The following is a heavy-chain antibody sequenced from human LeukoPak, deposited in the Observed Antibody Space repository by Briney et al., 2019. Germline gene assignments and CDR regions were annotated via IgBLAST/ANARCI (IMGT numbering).Heavy chain of an antibody. J-gene: IGHJ4*02. CDR2: IYYSGST. CDR1: GGSISSSSYY. V-gene: IGHV4-39*07. Sequence: PSETLSLTCTVSGGSISSSSYYWGWIRQPPGKGLEWIGSIYYSGSTYYNPSLKSRVTISVDTSKNQFSLKLSSVTAADTAVYYCARALYNHGWYPDYFDSWGQGTLVTVSS. CDR3: ARALYNHGWYPDYFDS. D-gene: IGHD6-19*01.